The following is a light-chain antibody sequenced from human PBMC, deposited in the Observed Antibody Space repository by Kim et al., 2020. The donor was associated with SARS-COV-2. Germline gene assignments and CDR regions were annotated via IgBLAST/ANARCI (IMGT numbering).Light chain of an antibody. Sequence: VSQGQTASITCSGDKLGDKYACWYQQKPGQSPVLVIYQDSKRPSGIPERFSGSNSGNTATLTISGTQAMDEADYYCQAWDSSTWVFGGGTQLTVL. V-gene: IGLV3-1*01. CDR3: QAWDSSTWV. CDR1: KLGDKY. J-gene: IGLJ3*02. CDR2: QDS.